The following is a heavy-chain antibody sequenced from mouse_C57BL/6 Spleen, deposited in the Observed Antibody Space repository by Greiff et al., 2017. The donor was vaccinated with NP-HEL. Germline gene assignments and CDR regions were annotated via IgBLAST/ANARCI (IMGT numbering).Heavy chain of an antibody. J-gene: IGHJ2*01. CDR2: IYPSDSET. CDR3: ARRGSRGPRFDY. V-gene: IGHV1-61*01. CDR1: GYTFTSYW. D-gene: IGHD1-1*01. Sequence: VQLQQPGAELVRPGSSVKLSCKASGYTFTSYWMDWVKQRPGQGLEWIGNIYPSDSETHYNQKFKDKATLTVDKSSSTAYMQLSSLTSEDSAVYYCARRGSRGPRFDYWGKGTTLTVSS.